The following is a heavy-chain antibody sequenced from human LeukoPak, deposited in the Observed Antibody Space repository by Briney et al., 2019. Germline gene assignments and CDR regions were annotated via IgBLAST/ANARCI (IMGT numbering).Heavy chain of an antibody. CDR3: ARERFGELLTPTYYYYYYMDV. J-gene: IGHJ6*03. CDR1: GYTFTGYY. Sequence: VASVKVSCKASGYTFTGYYMHWVRQAPGQGLEWMGWINPNSGGTNYAQKFQGRVTMTRDTSISTAYMELSRLRSDDTAVYYCARERFGELLTPTYYYYYYMDVWGKGTTVTVSS. CDR2: INPNSGGT. D-gene: IGHD3-10*01. V-gene: IGHV1-2*02.